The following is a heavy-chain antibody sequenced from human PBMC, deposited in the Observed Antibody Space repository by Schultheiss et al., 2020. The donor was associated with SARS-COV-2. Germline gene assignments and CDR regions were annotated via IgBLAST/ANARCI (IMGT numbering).Heavy chain of an antibody. CDR2: ISGSGGST. J-gene: IGHJ5*02. CDR1: GFTFDDYA. V-gene: IGHV3-23*01. Sequence: GGSLRLSCAASGFTFDDYAMHWVRQAPGKGLEWVSAISGSGGSTYYADSVKGRFSISRDNSKNTLYLQMNSLRAEDTAVYYCARDRDIVVVPAAVRYWFDPWGQGTLVTVSS. CDR3: ARDRDIVVVPAAVRYWFDP. D-gene: IGHD2-2*01.